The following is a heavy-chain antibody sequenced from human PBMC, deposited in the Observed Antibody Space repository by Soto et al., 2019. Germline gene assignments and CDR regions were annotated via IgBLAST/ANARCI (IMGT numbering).Heavy chain of an antibody. CDR2: IRNNRSTI. Sequence: GALRLSCAASGFTFSSYSMNWVRQAPGKGLEWVAVIRNNRSTIYYADSVKGRFTISRDNSKNTLYLQMNSLRAEDTAVYYCARDRGCISTTCYRYYSAMDVWGQGTTVTVSS. J-gene: IGHJ6*02. V-gene: IGHV3-33*08. CDR3: ARDRGCISTTCYRYYSAMDV. CDR1: GFTFSSYS. D-gene: IGHD2-2*01.